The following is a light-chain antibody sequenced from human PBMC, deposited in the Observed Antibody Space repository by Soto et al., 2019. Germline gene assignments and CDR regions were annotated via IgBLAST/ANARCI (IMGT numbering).Light chain of an antibody. Sequence: DIQMTQSPSTLSASVGDGVTITCRASQSISSWLAWYQQKPGKAPKLLIYDASSLESGVPSRFSGSGSGTEFTLTISSLQPDDFATYFCQQSYDAPRTFGQGTKVDIK. V-gene: IGKV1-5*01. J-gene: IGKJ1*01. CDR1: QSISSW. CDR3: QQSYDAPRT. CDR2: DAS.